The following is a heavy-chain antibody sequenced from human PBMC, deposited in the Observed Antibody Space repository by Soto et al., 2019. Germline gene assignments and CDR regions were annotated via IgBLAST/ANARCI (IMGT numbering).Heavy chain of an antibody. CDR2: NYYSGIT. Sequence: QVQLQESGPGLVKPSQTLSLTCTVSGGSISSGGYYWTWIRQHPGKGLEWIGYNYYSGITYYNPSLKRRVTMSLDTSKNQCARKLSSVTAADTAVYYCARGSSIAGLYYGMDVWGQGTTVTVSS. CDR3: ARGSSIAGLYYGMDV. V-gene: IGHV4-31*03. CDR1: GGSISSGGYY. J-gene: IGHJ6*02. D-gene: IGHD6-6*01.